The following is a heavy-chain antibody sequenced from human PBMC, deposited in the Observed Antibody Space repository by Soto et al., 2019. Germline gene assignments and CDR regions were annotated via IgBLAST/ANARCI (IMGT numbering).Heavy chain of an antibody. D-gene: IGHD2-2*01. CDR3: ARGLLVCSSTSCHFNWFDP. V-gene: IGHV4-34*01. CDR1: GVSFSGYY. J-gene: IGHJ5*02. CDR2: INHSGST. Sequence: SETLSLTCAVYGVSFSGYYWSWIRQPPGKGLEWIGEINHSGSTNYNPSLKSRVTISVDTSKNQFSLKLSSVTAADTAVYYCARGLLVCSSTSCHFNWFDPWGQGTLVTVSS.